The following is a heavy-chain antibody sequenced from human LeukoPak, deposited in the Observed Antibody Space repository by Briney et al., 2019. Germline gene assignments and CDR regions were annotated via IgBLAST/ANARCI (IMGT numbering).Heavy chain of an antibody. Sequence: PSETLSLTCTVSGGSISSYYWSWIRQPPGKGLEWIGYIYYSGSTSYNPSLKSRVTISVDTSKNQFSLKLSSVTAADTAVYYCARQAFCSGTSCFPFDYWGQGTLVTVSS. V-gene: IGHV4-59*01. CDR1: GGSISSYY. CDR2: IYYSGST. J-gene: IGHJ4*02. D-gene: IGHD2-2*01. CDR3: ARQAFCSGTSCFPFDY.